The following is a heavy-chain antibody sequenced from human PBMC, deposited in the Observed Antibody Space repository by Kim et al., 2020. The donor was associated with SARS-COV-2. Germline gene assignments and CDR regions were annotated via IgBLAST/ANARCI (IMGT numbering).Heavy chain of an antibody. CDR1: GITFSSYV. CDR2: IGPSGNT. D-gene: IGHD5-12*01. Sequence: GGSLRLSCAASGITFSSYVMNWIRQAPGKGLEWVSSIGPSGNTWYAGSVKGRFTFSRDNSKNTLCLQMNSLSAEDTAVYYCAGLFYSGSSFGWGQGTLVT. V-gene: IGHV3-23*01. CDR3: AGLFYSGSSFG. J-gene: IGHJ4*02.